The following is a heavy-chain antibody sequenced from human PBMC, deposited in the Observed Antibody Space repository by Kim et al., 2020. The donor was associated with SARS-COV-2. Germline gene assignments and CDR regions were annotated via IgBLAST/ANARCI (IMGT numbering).Heavy chain of an antibody. V-gene: IGHV3-7*01. CDR1: GFSFSDYW. J-gene: IGHJ6*02. Sequence: GGSLRLSCAASGFSFSDYWMSWVRQAPGKGLEWVGNIKEDGSDKYYVDSVKGRFTISRDNAKNSLYLQMNSLGAEDTAIYYCARDSGHSSDRYVWGQGTTVTVSS. CDR2: IKEDGSDK. CDR3: ARDSGHSSDRYV. D-gene: IGHD3-22*01.